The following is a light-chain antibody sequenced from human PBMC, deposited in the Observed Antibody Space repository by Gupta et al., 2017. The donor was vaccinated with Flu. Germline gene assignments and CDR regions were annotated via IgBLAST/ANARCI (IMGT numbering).Light chain of an antibody. Sequence: QSALTQPASVSGSPGQSITISCTGTSSDVGSYNLVSWYQQHPGKAPKLMIYEGSKRPSGVSNRFSGSKSGNTAPLTISGLQAEDEADYYCCSYAGSPYVFGTGTKVTVL. CDR1: SSDVGSYNL. CDR2: EGS. V-gene: IGLV2-23*01. J-gene: IGLJ1*01. CDR3: CSYAGSPYV.